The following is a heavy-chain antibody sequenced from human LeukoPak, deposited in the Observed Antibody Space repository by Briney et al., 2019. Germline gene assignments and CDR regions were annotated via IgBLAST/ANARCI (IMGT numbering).Heavy chain of an antibody. CDR3: AITSYGDPTLLDY. V-gene: IGHV1-8*03. CDR2: MNPNSGNT. D-gene: IGHD4-17*01. Sequence: ASVKVSCKASGYTFTSYGISWVRQAPGQGLEWMGWMNPNSGNTGYAQKFQGRVTITRNTSISTAYMELSSLRSEDTAVYYCAITSYGDPTLLDYWGQGTLVTVSS. CDR1: GYTFTSYG. J-gene: IGHJ4*02.